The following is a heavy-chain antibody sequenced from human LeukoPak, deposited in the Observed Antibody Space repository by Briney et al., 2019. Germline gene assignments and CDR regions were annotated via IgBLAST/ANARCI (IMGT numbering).Heavy chain of an antibody. Sequence: ETLSLTCAVYGGSFSGYYWSWFRQAPGKGLEWVSSIGSSGGSTYYIDSVKGRFTISRDNSKNTLSLQMNSLRAEDTAVYYCARPVGITNRVMEDYWGHGTLVTVSS. CDR3: ARPVGITNRVMEDY. J-gene: IGHJ4*01. D-gene: IGHD2-8*01. V-gene: IGHV3-23*01. CDR2: IGSSGGST. CDR1: GGSFSGYY.